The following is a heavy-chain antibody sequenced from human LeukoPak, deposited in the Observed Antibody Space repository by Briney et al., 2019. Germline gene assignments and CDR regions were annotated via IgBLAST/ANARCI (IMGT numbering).Heavy chain of an antibody. CDR3: ARHALSASISYFPLGW. V-gene: IGHV4-39*01. D-gene: IGHD6-19*01. CDR2: ISYSGCT. CDR1: GVAISSSSFY. J-gene: IGHJ4*02. Sequence: SETLSLTCTVSGVAISSSSFYWGCIRQPPGKGLEWIGSISYSGCTYYSPSLKSRVTISVDTSKNRFSLKLSSVTAADTAVYYFARHALSASISYFPLGWWGQGTLVTVSS.